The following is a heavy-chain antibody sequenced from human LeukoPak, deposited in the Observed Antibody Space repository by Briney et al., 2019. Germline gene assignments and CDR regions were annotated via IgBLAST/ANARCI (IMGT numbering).Heavy chain of an antibody. CDR2: IYYSGST. J-gene: IGHJ6*02. CDR1: GGSISSGGYY. D-gene: IGHD3-16*01. Sequence: SETLSLTCPVSGGSISSGGYYWSWIRQHPGKGLEWIGYIYYSGSTYYNPSLMSRVTMSVDTSKNQFSLKLSSVTAADTAVYYCARDLPGGDGIDVWGQGTTVTVSS. CDR3: ARDLPGGDGIDV. V-gene: IGHV4-31*03.